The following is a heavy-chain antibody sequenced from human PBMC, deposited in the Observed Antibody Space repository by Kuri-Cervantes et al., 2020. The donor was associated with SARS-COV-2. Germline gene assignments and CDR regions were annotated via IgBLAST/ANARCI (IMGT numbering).Heavy chain of an antibody. V-gene: IGHV4-4*07. CDR1: GGSISSYY. CDR2: IYTSGST. Sequence: SDTLSLTCTVPGGSISSYYWSWTRQPAGRGLEGIGRIYTSGSTNYNPSLKSRVTMSVDTSKNQYSLKLSSVTASDTAVSYFARVGRAGYSQPDYWGRGTLVTVSS. D-gene: IGHD2-15*01. J-gene: IGHJ4*02. CDR3: ARVGRAGYSQPDY.